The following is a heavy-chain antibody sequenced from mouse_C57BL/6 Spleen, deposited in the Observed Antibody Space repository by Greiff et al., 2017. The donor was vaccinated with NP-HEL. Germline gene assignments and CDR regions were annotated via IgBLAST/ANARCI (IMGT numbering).Heavy chain of an antibody. CDR3: ARGATVVATEGYFDV. CDR2: INPSTGGT. V-gene: IGHV1-42*01. Sequence: VQLQQSGPELVKPGASVKISCKASGYSFTGYYMNWVKQSPEKSLEWIGEINPSTGGTTYNQKFKAKATLTVDKSSSTAYMQLKSLTSEDSAVYYCARGATVVATEGYFDVWGTGTTVTVSS. D-gene: IGHD1-1*01. J-gene: IGHJ1*03. CDR1: GYSFTGYY.